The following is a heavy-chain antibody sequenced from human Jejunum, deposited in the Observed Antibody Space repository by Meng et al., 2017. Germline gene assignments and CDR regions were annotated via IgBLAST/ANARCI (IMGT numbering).Heavy chain of an antibody. Sequence: SETLSLTCSVSGGSVSGHFWNWIRQPAGKGLEWIGRMYVTGSPNYNPSLESRVSMSLDTAKNQISLKLTSVTAADTAVYFCARDQSIWPNAFGYWGQGRLVTVSS. V-gene: IGHV4-4*07. D-gene: IGHD3-3*01. CDR2: MYVTGSP. CDR1: GGSVSGHF. J-gene: IGHJ4*02. CDR3: ARDQSIWPNAFGY.